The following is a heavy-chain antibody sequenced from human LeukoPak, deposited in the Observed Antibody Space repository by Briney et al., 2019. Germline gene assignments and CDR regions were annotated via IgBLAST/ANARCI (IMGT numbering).Heavy chain of an antibody. J-gene: IGHJ4*02. V-gene: IGHV1-69*04. CDR1: GGTFSSYA. CDR3: ASGYSYGLSSGFDY. Sequence: SVKVSCKASGGTFSSYAISWVRQAPGQGLEWMGRIIPILGIANYAQKFQGRVTITADKSTSTAYMELSSLRSEDTAVYYCASGYSYGLSSGFDYWGQGTLVTVSS. D-gene: IGHD5-18*01. CDR2: IIPILGIA.